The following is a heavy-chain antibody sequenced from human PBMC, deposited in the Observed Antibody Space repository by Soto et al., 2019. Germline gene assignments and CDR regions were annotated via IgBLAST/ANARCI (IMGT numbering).Heavy chain of an antibody. CDR2: ICCSGSS. Sequence: QVQLRESGPGLVKPSQTLSLTCTVSGGAIDNGGFYWSWIRQQPGKGLEWIGHICCSGSSHYNPSLRSRVTISMDTSKNDLSLKLSSVTAAYTAVYYCARGGAEDNYFDPWGQGTLVTVSS. V-gene: IGHV4-31*03. CDR3: ARGGAEDNYFDP. CDR1: GGAIDNGGFY. J-gene: IGHJ5*02.